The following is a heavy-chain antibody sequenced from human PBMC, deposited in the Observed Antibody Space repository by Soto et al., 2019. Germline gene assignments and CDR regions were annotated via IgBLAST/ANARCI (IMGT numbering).Heavy chain of an antibody. Sequence: SETLSLTCTVSGGSISSGGYYWSWILQHPGKGLEWIGYIYYSGSTYYNPSLKSRVTISVDTSKNQFSLKLSSVTAADTAVYYCARVFSDSSSFFDPWGQGTLVTVSS. J-gene: IGHJ5*02. CDR1: GGSISSGGYY. V-gene: IGHV4-31*03. CDR3: ARVFSDSSSFFDP. CDR2: IYYSGST. D-gene: IGHD6-13*01.